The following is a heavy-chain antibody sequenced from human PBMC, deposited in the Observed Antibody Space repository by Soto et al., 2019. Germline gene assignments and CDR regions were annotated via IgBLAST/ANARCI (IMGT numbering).Heavy chain of an antibody. J-gene: IGHJ5*02. CDR2: IYYSGST. CDR1: GGSISSGGYY. D-gene: IGHD2-2*01. CDR3: ARGNRAHQLLGGVFTWFDP. V-gene: IGHV4-31*03. Sequence: SETLSLTCTVSGGSISSGGYYWSWIRQHPGKGLEWIGYIYYSGSTYYNPSLKSRVTISVDTSKNQFSLKLSSVTAADTAVYYCARGNRAHQLLGGVFTWFDPWGQGTLVTVSS.